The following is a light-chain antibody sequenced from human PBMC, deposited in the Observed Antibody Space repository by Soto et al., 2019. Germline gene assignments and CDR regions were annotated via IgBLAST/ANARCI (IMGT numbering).Light chain of an antibody. CDR2: GVR. V-gene: IGLV2-14*03. J-gene: IGLJ1*01. Sequence: QSARTQPASVSGAPGQSITISCTGTSSDVGAYNYVSWYQQHPGIPPKLFIYGVRNRPSGVSNRFSGSKSGNTASLTISGLQAEDEADYYCTSYTTSTTLVFGTGTKVTVL. CDR3: TSYTTSTTLV. CDR1: SSDVGAYNY.